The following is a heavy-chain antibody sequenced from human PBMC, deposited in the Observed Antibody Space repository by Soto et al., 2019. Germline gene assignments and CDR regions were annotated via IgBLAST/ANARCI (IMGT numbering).Heavy chain of an antibody. D-gene: IGHD3-9*01. CDR3: ARKTYYDILTGRYYFEY. J-gene: IGHJ4*02. CDR2: ISAYNGNT. Sequence: ASVKVSCKASGYTFTSYGISWVRQAPGQGLEWMGWISAYNGNTNYAQKLQGRVTMTTDTSTSTAYMELRSLRSDDAAVYYCARKTYYDILTGRYYFEYWGQGTLVTVSS. CDR1: GYTFTSYG. V-gene: IGHV1-18*04.